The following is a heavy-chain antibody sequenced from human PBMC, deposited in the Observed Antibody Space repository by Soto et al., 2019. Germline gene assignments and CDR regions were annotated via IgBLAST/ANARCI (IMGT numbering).Heavy chain of an antibody. J-gene: IGHJ6*02. V-gene: IGHV1-8*02. Sequence: QVPLVQSGAEVTQSGASVKVSCKAYGYDFTAYDINWVRQASGQGLEWMGWMNPINGATGSARRFQGRVSMTWNTATGTDYLELTSLRSDDTAVYYCGRGPSPRAPAGGTPYYFAMDVWGQGTTVNVSS. D-gene: IGHD2-15*01. CDR1: GYDFTAYD. CDR3: GRGPSPRAPAGGTPYYFAMDV. CDR2: MNPINGAT.